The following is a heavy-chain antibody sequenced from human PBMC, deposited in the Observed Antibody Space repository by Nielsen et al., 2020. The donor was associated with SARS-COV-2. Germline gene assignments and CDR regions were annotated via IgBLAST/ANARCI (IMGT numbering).Heavy chain of an antibody. J-gene: IGHJ2*01. CDR1: GFTFDDYA. CDR2: ISWNSVSI. D-gene: IGHD4-17*01. Sequence: GGSLRLSCVGSGFTFDDYAMHWVRQAPGKGLEWVSGISWNSVSIDYADSVKGRFTISRDNAKSSLYLQMNSLRAEDTAFYYCAKVYGDYAGFFDVWGRGTLVTVSS. V-gene: IGHV3-9*01. CDR3: AKVYGDYAGFFDV.